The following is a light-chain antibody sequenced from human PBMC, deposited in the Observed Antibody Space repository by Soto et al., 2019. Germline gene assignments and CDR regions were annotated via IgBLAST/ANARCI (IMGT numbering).Light chain of an antibody. V-gene: IGKV1-27*01. J-gene: IGKJ1*01. CDR3: QKCHSAPRT. CDR1: QDISYY. Sequence: DIQMTQSPSSLSASVGDRVTITCRANQDISYYLAWYQQKQGKVPKLLIYGASTLQSGVPSRFSGSGSGTDFTLTISSLQPEDIATYYCQKCHSAPRTFGQGTKVEIK. CDR2: GAS.